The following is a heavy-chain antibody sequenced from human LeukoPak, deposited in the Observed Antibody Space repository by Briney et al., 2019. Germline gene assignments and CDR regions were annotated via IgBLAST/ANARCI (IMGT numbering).Heavy chain of an antibody. Sequence: GRSLRLSCAASGFEFANYAMHWVRQAPGKGLQWVSGINWSSKMVAYAASVKGRFTIPRDNAKNSLYLQMNSLTSEDTAFYFCAKGSLEMATVDFEFWGQGTLATVSS. V-gene: IGHV3-9*01. CDR2: INWSSKMV. J-gene: IGHJ4*02. CDR3: AKGSLEMATVDFEF. CDR1: GFEFANYA. D-gene: IGHD5-24*01.